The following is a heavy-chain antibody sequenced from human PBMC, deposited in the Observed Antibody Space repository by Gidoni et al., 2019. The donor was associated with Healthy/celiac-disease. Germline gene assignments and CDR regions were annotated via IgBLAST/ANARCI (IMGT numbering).Heavy chain of an antibody. Sequence: QVQLVESGGGVVQPGRSLRLSCAASGFPFSRYGMHWVRQAPGTGLGWVAVRSYDGSNKYYADSVKGRFTISRDNSKNTLYLQMNSLRAEDTAVYYCAKDRGRSSWYEPPDYWGQGTLVTVSS. D-gene: IGHD6-13*01. CDR3: AKDRGRSSWYEPPDY. CDR2: RSYDGSNK. CDR1: GFPFSRYG. J-gene: IGHJ4*02. V-gene: IGHV3-30*18.